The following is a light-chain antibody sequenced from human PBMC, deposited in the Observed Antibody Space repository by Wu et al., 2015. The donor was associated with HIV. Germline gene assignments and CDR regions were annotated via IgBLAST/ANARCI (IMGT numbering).Light chain of an antibody. V-gene: IGKV1-5*03. CDR2: KTS. Sequence: DIQMTQSPSILSASVGDRVTIPCRASQSIDSWLAWYQQKPGKAPKILIYKTSTLQSGVPSRFSGSGSGTEFTLTISSLQPDDFATYYCQQYNSYPLTFGGGTKVEIK. J-gene: IGKJ4*01. CDR3: QQYNSYPLT. CDR1: QSIDSW.